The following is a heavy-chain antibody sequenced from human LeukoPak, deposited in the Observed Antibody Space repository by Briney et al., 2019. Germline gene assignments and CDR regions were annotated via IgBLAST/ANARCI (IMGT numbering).Heavy chain of an antibody. D-gene: IGHD2-15*01. Sequence: PGGSRRLSCAASGFTVSSNYMSWVRQAPGNGLEWVSVIYSGGSTYYADSVKGRFTISRDNSKNTLYLQMNSLRAEDTAVYYCARALPSGGYGSYYFDYWGQGTLVTVSS. V-gene: IGHV3-53*01. CDR1: GFTVSSNY. J-gene: IGHJ4*02. CDR3: ARALPSGGYGSYYFDY. CDR2: IYSGGST.